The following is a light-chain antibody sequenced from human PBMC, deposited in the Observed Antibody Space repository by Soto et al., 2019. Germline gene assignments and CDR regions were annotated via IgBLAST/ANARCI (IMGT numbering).Light chain of an antibody. CDR1: QTISSGF. J-gene: IGKJ5*01. CDR2: DAS. Sequence: EIVLTQSPGILYLSPGDRATLSCRASQTISSGFLAWYQQKVGQAPRLLIYDASNRATGVPDRLSGSGSGTDFTLTISRLEPEDFAVYFCQRYGSSPLITFGQGTRLEIK. V-gene: IGKV3-20*01. CDR3: QRYGSSPLIT.